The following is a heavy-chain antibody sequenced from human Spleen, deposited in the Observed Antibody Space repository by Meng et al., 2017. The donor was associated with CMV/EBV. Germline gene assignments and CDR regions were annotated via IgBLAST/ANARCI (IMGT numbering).Heavy chain of an antibody. V-gene: IGHV3-30*04. Sequence: GGSLRLSCAASGFTFSSYAMHWVRQAPGKGLEWVAVISYDGSNKYYVDSVKGRFTISRDNSKNTLYLQMDSLRAEDTAVYYCARDSPRVGGNSLGHFDYWGQGTLVTVSS. D-gene: IGHD4-23*01. CDR1: GFTFSSYA. J-gene: IGHJ4*02. CDR2: ISYDGSNK. CDR3: ARDSPRVGGNSLGHFDY.